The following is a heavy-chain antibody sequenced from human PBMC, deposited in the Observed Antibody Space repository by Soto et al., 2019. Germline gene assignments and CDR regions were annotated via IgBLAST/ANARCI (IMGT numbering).Heavy chain of an antibody. D-gene: IGHD5-12*01. CDR2: ISYYGRNT. J-gene: IGHJ6*02. V-gene: IGHV3-30*03. CDR3: SRALRSAYDPGYYGIDV. Sequence: HVQLVESGGGVVQPGRSLRLSCAASGFTFSYYGMHCVRQAPGKWLEGVSFISYYGRNTDFADSVKGRFTVSRDDSKSTLYLQMNSLRADDTAVYYCSRALRSAYDPGYYGIDVWGQGTTVSVSS. CDR1: GFTFSYYG.